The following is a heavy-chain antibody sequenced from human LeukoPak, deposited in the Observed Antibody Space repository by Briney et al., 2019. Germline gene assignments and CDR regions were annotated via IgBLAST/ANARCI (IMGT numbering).Heavy chain of an antibody. V-gene: IGHV1-18*01. D-gene: IGHD6-13*01. Sequence: GASVKVSCKASGGTFSSYAISWVRQAPGQGLEWMGWISAYNGNTNYAQKLQGRVTMTTDTSTSTAYMELRSLRSDDTAVYYCARVGTNRSIAAAGTKERANYYYYYMDVWGKGTTVTVSS. CDR2: ISAYNGNT. J-gene: IGHJ6*03. CDR1: GGTFSSYA. CDR3: ARVGTNRSIAAAGTKERANYYYYYMDV.